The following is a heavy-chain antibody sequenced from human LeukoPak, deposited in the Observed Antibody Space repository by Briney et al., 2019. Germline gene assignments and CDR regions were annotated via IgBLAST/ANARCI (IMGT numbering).Heavy chain of an antibody. CDR1: GYIFTNYW. CDR3: ARLIAAAGNGWFDP. D-gene: IGHD6-13*01. V-gene: IGHV5-51*01. Sequence: GESLKISCKGSGYIFTNYWIGWVRQMPGKGLEWMGIIYPGDSDIRYSPSFQGQVTISADKSISTAYLQWSSLKASDTAMYYCARLIAAAGNGWFDPWGQGTLVTVSS. CDR2: IYPGDSDI. J-gene: IGHJ5*02.